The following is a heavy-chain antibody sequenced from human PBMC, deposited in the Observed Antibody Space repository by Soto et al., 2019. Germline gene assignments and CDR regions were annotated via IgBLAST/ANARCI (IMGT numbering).Heavy chain of an antibody. V-gene: IGHV1-18*01. D-gene: IGHD4-17*01. CDR3: ASCLDLSGDYVGSVPDDAFDI. Sequence: ASVKVSCKASGYTFTSYGISWVRQAPGQGLEWMGWISAYNGNTNYAQKLQGRVTMTTDTSTSTAYMELRSLRSDDTAVYYFASCLDLSGDYVGSVPDDAFDIWGQGTMVTVSS. CDR1: GYTFTSYG. CDR2: ISAYNGNT. J-gene: IGHJ3*02.